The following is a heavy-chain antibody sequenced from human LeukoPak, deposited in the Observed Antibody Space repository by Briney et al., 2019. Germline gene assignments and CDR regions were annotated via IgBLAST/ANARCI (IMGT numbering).Heavy chain of an antibody. CDR3: ARASTYSSSWGLNYYYYMDV. Sequence: SETLSLTCTVSGGSISSYYWSWIRQPAGKGLEWIGRIYTSGSTHYNPSLKSRVTMSVDTSKNQFSLKLSSVTAADTAVYYCARASTYSSSWGLNYYYYMDVWGKGTTVTVSS. J-gene: IGHJ6*03. V-gene: IGHV4-4*07. CDR1: GGSISSYY. D-gene: IGHD6-13*01. CDR2: IYTSGST.